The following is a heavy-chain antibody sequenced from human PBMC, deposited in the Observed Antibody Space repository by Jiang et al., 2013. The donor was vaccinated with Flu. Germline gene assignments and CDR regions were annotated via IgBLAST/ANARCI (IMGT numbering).Heavy chain of an antibody. Sequence: SGAEVKKPGATVKISCKVSGYTFTDYYMHWVRQAPGQGLEWMGMIDPGGGSISYAQKFQGRVTMTRDTSTTTFYMDLRSLKSEDTAIYYCARAPESSVWYLMDHWGQGTLVTVSS. V-gene: IGHV1-46*01. CDR3: ARAPESSVWYLMDH. J-gene: IGHJ4*02. CDR1: GYTFTDYY. CDR2: IDPGGGSI. D-gene: IGHD6-19*01.